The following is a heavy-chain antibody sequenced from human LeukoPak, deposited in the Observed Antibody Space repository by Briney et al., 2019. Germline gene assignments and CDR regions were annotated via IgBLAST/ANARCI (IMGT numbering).Heavy chain of an antibody. CDR3: ARDDLYDYVWGSPRADAFDI. D-gene: IGHD3-16*01. CDR2: ISSSSSYI. CDR1: GFTFTSHS. Sequence: PGGSLRLSCAASGFTFTSHSLNWVRQAPGKGLEWVSSISSSSSYIYYADSMKGRFTISRDNAKNSLYLQMNSLRAEDTAVYYCARDDLYDYVWGSPRADAFDIWGQGTMVTVFS. J-gene: IGHJ3*02. V-gene: IGHV3-21*01.